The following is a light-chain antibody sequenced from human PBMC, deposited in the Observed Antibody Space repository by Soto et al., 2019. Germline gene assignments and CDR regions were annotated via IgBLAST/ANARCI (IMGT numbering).Light chain of an antibody. CDR1: ESVSSNY. CDR3: QQYGSAPWT. V-gene: IGKV3-20*01. CDR2: AAS. Sequence: EIVLTQAPGTLSSSPGERATLSCRASESVSSNYLAWYQQRPGQAPRLLIYAASNRARGIPDRFGGSGSGPDFPLTVSRLEPEYLAVYYCQQYGSAPWTFVQGTQV. J-gene: IGKJ1*01.